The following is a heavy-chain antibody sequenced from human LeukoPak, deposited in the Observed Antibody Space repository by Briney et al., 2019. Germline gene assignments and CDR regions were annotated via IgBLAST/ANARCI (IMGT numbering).Heavy chain of an antibody. CDR3: ARGATYAYYQDY. Sequence: PGGSLRLSCAASGFTFSNYWMHWVRQAPGKGLVWVSCIKYDASSTSYADSVKGRFTISRDNAKNTLYLQMNSLRAEDTAVYYCARGATYAYYQDYWGQGTLVTVSS. J-gene: IGHJ4*02. D-gene: IGHD1-26*01. CDR1: GFTFSNYW. V-gene: IGHV3-74*01. CDR2: IKYDASST.